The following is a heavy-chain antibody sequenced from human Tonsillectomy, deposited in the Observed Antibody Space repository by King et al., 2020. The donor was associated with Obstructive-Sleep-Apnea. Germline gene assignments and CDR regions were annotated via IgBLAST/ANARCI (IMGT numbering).Heavy chain of an antibody. CDR1: GFTVSSNY. CDR3: AREVYSGSWYKGSWFDP. Sequence: VQLVESGGRLVQPGGSLRLSCAASGFTVSSNYMNWVLQAPGKGLEWFSVIYSGGSTYYAESVKGRFTISRDNSKNTVFLQMNSLRVEDTAVYYCAREVYSGSWYKGSWFDPWGQGTLVTVSS. V-gene: IGHV3-66*01. D-gene: IGHD6-13*01. J-gene: IGHJ5*02. CDR2: IYSGGST.